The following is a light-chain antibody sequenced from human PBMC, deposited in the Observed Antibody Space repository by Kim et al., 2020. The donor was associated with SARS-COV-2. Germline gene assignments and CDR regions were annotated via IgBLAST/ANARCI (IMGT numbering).Light chain of an antibody. V-gene: IGKV1-8*01. CDR2: DAS. Sequence: ASRGDRVAITCRASQGISNSLAWYQQIPGKAPKLLISDASTLHSGVPSRFSGSGSGTNFTLTISRPQPEDFATYYCQQYYNNPLTFGGGTKVEIK. CDR1: QGISNS. CDR3: QQYYNNPLT. J-gene: IGKJ4*01.